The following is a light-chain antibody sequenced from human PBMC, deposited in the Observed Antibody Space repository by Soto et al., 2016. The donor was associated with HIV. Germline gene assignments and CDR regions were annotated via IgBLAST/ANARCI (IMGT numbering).Light chain of an antibody. CDR2: DDA. CDR3: QVWDSSSDHWV. CDR1: NIGSKS. J-gene: IGLJ3*02. Sequence: SYVLTQPPSVSVAPGKTARITCEGNNIGSKSVHWYQQKPGQAPVLVLFDDAERPSGIPERFSGSNSGHTATLTISRVEAGDEADYYCQVWDSSSDHWVFGGGTKLTVL. V-gene: IGLV3-21*03.